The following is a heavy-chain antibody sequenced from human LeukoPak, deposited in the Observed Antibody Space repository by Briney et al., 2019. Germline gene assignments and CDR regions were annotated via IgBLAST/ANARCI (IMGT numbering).Heavy chain of an antibody. J-gene: IGHJ4*02. CDR2: ISYDGSNK. Sequence: GGSLRLSCAASGFTFSSYGMHWVRQAPGKGLEWVAVISYDGSNKYYADSVKGRFTISRDNSKNTLYLQMNSLRAEDTAVYYCARSITMIVVPWGYFDYWGQGTLVTVSS. CDR1: GFTFSSYG. CDR3: ARSITMIVVPWGYFDY. V-gene: IGHV3-30*19. D-gene: IGHD3-22*01.